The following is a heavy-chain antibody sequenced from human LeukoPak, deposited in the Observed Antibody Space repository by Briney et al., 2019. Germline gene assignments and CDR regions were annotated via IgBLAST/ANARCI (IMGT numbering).Heavy chain of an antibody. CDR2: IWYDGRNK. J-gene: IGHJ3*02. Sequence: GRSLRLSCAASGFTFSSYGMHWVRQAPGKGLEWVAVIWYDGRNKFYADSLKGRFTISRDNSKNTLYLQMNSLRAEDTAVYYCARVNRGDAFDIWGQGTLVSVSS. CDR3: ARVNRGDAFDI. CDR1: GFTFSSYG. D-gene: IGHD3-16*02. V-gene: IGHV3-33*01.